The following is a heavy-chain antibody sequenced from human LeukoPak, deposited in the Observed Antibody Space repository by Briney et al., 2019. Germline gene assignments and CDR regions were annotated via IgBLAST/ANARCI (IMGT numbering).Heavy chain of an antibody. CDR1: GFTFDDYA. CDR2: ISWNSGSI. V-gene: IGHV3-9*01. J-gene: IGHJ6*02. Sequence: GGSLRLSCAASGFTFDDYAMHWVRQAPGKGLEWVSGISWNSGSIGYADSVKGRFTIFRDNAKNSLYLQMNSLRAEDTALYYCAKVSHSSVLGSDYYYGMDVWGQGTTVTVSS. CDR3: AKVSHSSVLGSDYYYGMDV. D-gene: IGHD6-19*01.